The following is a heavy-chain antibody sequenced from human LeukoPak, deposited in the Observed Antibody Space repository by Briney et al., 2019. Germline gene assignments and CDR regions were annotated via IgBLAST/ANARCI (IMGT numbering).Heavy chain of an antibody. CDR2: LWYDGSNT. CDR3: AREKDRFFDY. Sequence: GRYLRLSCVASGFTFSSYDMHWVRQAPGKGLEWVAVLWYDGSNTYYADSVKGRFTISRDDSKNTLYLQMNSLRAEDTAVYYCAREKDRFFDYWGQGTLVTVSA. J-gene: IGHJ4*02. V-gene: IGHV3-33*01. CDR1: GFTFSSYD.